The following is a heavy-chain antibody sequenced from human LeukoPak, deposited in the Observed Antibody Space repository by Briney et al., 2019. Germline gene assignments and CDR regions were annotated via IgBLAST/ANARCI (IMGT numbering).Heavy chain of an antibody. D-gene: IGHD3-22*01. Sequence: GASVKVSCKASGGTFSSYAISWVRQAPGQGLEWMGRIIPILGIANYAQKFQGRVTITADKSTSTAYMELSSLRSEDTAVYYCATRYYDSSGYLYYFDYWDQGTLVTVSS. CDR1: GGTFSSYA. V-gene: IGHV1-69*04. CDR2: IIPILGIA. CDR3: ATRYYDSSGYLYYFDY. J-gene: IGHJ4*02.